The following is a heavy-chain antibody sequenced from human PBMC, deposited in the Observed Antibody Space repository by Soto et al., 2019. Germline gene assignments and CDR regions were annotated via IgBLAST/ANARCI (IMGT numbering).Heavy chain of an antibody. J-gene: IGHJ4*02. CDR1: GFTFSSYA. CDR2: ISGSGTNT. Sequence: EVQLLESGGGLVQPGGSLRLSCAASGFTFSSYAMNWVRQAPGKGLEWVSVISGSGTNTYYADSVKGRFTISRDSSKNTLYLQMNSLRAEDTAVYYCAKDRLQQWLTPFDYWGQGTLVTVSS. CDR3: AKDRLQQWLTPFDY. V-gene: IGHV3-23*01. D-gene: IGHD6-19*01.